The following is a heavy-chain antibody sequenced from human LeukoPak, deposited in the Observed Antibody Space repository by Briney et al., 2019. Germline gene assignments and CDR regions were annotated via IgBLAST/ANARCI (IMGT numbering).Heavy chain of an antibody. J-gene: IGHJ5*02. CDR1: GGSISSHY. CDR3: ARDPGYRSSTSCYTWFDP. V-gene: IGHV4-59*11. D-gene: IGHD2-2*02. Sequence: PSETLSLTCTVSGGSISSHYWSWIRQPPGKGLEWIGYIYYSGTTNYNPSLKSPVTISVDTSKNQFSLKVSSVTAADTAVYYCARDPGYRSSTSCYTWFDPWGQGTLVTVSS. CDR2: IYYSGTT.